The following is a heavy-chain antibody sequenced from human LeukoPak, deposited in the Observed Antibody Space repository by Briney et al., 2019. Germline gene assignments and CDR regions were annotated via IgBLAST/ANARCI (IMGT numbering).Heavy chain of an antibody. Sequence: ASETLSLTCTVSGGSISSYYWSWIRQPPGKGLEWIGYIYYSWSTNYNPSLKSRVTISVDTSKNQFSLKLSSVTAADTAVYYCARGSGYYSAHFDYWGQGTLVTVSS. V-gene: IGHV4-59*01. CDR3: ARGSGYYSAHFDY. CDR1: GGSISSYY. CDR2: IYYSWST. D-gene: IGHD3-22*01. J-gene: IGHJ4*02.